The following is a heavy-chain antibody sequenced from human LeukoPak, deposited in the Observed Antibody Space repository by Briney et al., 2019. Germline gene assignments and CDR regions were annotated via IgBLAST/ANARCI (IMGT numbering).Heavy chain of an antibody. V-gene: IGHV4-59*01. D-gene: IGHD2-2*01. Sequence: HSETLSLTCTVSGVSISSYYWSWIRQPPGKGLEWIGYIHYSGSTNYNPSLKSRVTILADTSKNQFSLKLSSVTAADTAVYYCAKFYCSRTSCYHFDYWGQGTLVTVSS. J-gene: IGHJ4*02. CDR3: AKFYCSRTSCYHFDY. CDR2: IHYSGST. CDR1: GVSISSYY.